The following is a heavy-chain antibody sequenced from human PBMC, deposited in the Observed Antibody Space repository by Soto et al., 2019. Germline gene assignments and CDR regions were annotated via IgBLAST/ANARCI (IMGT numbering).Heavy chain of an antibody. CDR1: GDSITSGGYY. Sequence: SETLSLTCNVSGDSITSGGYYWSWIRQQPGKGLEWIGYVYHSGSTYYNPSLKSRITMSLDTSKNQFSLKLSSVTVADTAVYYCARGARYCGGDCYTYNWFDPWGQGTLVTVPQ. J-gene: IGHJ5*02. D-gene: IGHD2-21*02. CDR2: VYHSGST. V-gene: IGHV4-31*03. CDR3: ARGARYCGGDCYTYNWFDP.